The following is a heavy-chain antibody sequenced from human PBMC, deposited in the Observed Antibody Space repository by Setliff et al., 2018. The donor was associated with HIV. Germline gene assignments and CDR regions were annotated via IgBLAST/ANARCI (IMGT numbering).Heavy chain of an antibody. V-gene: IGHV1-3*01. Sequence: ASVKVSCKASGYTFTSYAMHWVRQAPGQRLEWMGWINAGNGNTKYSQNFQGRVTMTIDTSTSRAYMELKSLTSDDTAAYFCARLGSGWSDSYYYAMDVWGQGTTVTVSS. CDR2: INAGNGNT. CDR3: ARLGSGWSDSYYYAMDV. D-gene: IGHD6-19*01. J-gene: IGHJ6*02. CDR1: GYTFTSYA.